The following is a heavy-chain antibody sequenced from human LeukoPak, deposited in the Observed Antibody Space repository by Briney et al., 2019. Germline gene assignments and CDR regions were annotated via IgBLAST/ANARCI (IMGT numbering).Heavy chain of an antibody. D-gene: IGHD1-26*01. J-gene: IGHJ4*02. Sequence: GGSLRLSCAASGFTFTSYAMSWVRQAPGEGLVWVSNIRGSGGTTYYADSGKGRFTVSRDNSKNTLYLQMNSLRADDTAVYYCVKSRRVGSNQRGLFDYWGQGTLVTVSP. CDR3: VKSRRVGSNQRGLFDY. CDR2: IRGSGGTT. V-gene: IGHV3-23*01. CDR1: GFTFTSYA.